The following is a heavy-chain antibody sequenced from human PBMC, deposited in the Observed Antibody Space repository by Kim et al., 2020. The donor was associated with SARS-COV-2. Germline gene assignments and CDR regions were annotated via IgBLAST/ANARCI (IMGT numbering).Heavy chain of an antibody. CDR3: VRGFWQGPFDC. Sequence: GGSLRLSCAASGFTFDDYGMSWVRQTPGKGLEWISGISRSGGSTDYIDSAKGRFTISRDNAKNSLYLQMNSLRVDDTALYHCVRGFWQGPFDCWGQGTLVPVSS. V-gene: IGHV3-20*01. J-gene: IGHJ4*02. CDR2: ISRSGGST. CDR1: GFTFDDYG.